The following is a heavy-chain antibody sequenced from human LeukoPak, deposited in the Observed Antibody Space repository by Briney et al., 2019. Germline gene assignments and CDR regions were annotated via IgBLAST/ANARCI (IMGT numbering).Heavy chain of an antibody. CDR2: MSYDGSKK. V-gene: IGHV3-30*04. CDR1: GFTFSGYA. CDR3: ARAPPFIYSFNDD. D-gene: IGHD5-18*01. J-gene: IGHJ4*02. Sequence: PGRSLRLSCTASGFTFSGYAMHWVRQAPGKGLEGVAVMSYDGSKKYHADSVKGRFTISRDNSKSTLYLQMNSPRVEDTAVYYCARAPPFIYSFNDDWGQGTLVIVSS.